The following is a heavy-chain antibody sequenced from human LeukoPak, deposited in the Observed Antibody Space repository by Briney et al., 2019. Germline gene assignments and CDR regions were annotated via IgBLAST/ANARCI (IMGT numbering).Heavy chain of an antibody. CDR3: ARFGQLLLKYYGMDV. J-gene: IGHJ6*02. D-gene: IGHD2-2*01. CDR1: GFIVSHNY. Sequence: PGGSLRLSCAASGFIVSHNYMTWVRQAPGKGLEWISVIYIDGTTYYADSVKGRFTISRDQANNTLYLQLNTLRDEDTAVYYCARFGQLLLKYYGMDVWGQGTTVTVSS. CDR2: IYIDGTT. V-gene: IGHV3-53*01.